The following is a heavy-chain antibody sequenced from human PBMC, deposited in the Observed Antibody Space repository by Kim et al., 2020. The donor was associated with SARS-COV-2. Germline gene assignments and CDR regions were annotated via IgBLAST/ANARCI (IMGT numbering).Heavy chain of an antibody. Sequence: SETLSLTCAVYGGSFSGYYWSWIRQPPGKGLEWIGEINHSGSTNYNPSLKSRVTISVDTSKNQFSLKLSSVTAADTAVYYCARGPLRWYSRGFDPWGQGT. D-gene: IGHD4-17*01. CDR2: INHSGST. J-gene: IGHJ5*02. V-gene: IGHV4-34*01. CDR1: GGSFSGYY. CDR3: ARGPLRWYSRGFDP.